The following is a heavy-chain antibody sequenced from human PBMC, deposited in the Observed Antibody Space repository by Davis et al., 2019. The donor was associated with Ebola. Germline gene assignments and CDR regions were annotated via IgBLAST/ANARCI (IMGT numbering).Heavy chain of an antibody. D-gene: IGHD2-15*01. J-gene: IGHJ4*02. CDR1: GASVSSSGYY. CDR3: ARCNRRYCRGGSCYPIDY. V-gene: IGHV4-39*01. CDR2: MYYSGST. Sequence: PGGSLRLSCTVSGASVSSSGYYWGWIRQPPGKGLEWIGNMYYSGSTYYNPSLKSRVTISVDTSNNQFSLKLSSVTAADTAVYYCARCNRRYCRGGSCYPIDYWGQGTLVTVSS.